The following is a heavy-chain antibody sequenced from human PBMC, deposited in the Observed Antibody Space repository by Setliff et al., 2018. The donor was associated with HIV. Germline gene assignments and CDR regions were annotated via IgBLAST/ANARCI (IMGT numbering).Heavy chain of an antibody. CDR2: IQTNSGGT. CDR1: GYSFTAYY. CDR3: ARGWHSGTYEAFDI. D-gene: IGHD1-26*01. Sequence: GASVKVSCKASGYSFTAYYIHFVRQAPGQGLEWMGWIQTNSGGTKSAQKFQGRVTMTRDTSISTAYMELNSLTSDDTAVYYCARGWHSGTYEAFDIWGPGTMVTVSS. V-gene: IGHV1-2*02. J-gene: IGHJ3*02.